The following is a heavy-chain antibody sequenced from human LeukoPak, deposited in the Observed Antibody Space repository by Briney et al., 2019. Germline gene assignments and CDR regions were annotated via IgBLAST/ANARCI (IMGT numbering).Heavy chain of an antibody. CDR3: ASSYYDSSGYYYSVGY. D-gene: IGHD3-22*01. CDR1: GGTFSSYA. V-gene: IGHV1-69*04. Sequence: ASVKVSCKASGGTFSSYAISWVRQAPGQGLEWMGRIIPILGIANYAQKFQGRVTITADKSTSTAYMELSSLRSEDTAVYYCASSYYDSSGYYYSVGYWGQGTLVTVSS. CDR2: IIPILGIA. J-gene: IGHJ4*02.